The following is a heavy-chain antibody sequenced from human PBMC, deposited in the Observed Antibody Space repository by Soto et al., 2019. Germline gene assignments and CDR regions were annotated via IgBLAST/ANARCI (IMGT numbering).Heavy chain of an antibody. CDR2: ISTASDYS. Sequence: GGSLRLSCTAFGFSFSGYYISWIRLVPGKGLEWISYISTASDYSTYSGSVKGRFTISRDNSKSSLYLQLNNVRPDDTALYFCARHDYSNEHWFDTWGLGTPVTVSS. CDR1: GFSFSGYY. V-gene: IGHV3-11*06. J-gene: IGHJ5*02. CDR3: ARHDYSNEHWFDT. D-gene: IGHD4-4*01.